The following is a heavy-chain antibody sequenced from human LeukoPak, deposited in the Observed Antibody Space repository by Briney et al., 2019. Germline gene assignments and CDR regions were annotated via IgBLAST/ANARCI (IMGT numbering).Heavy chain of an antibody. Sequence: EASVKVSCKASGYTFSSYGISWVRQAPGQGLEWMGWIGPNNGNTNYAQSLQGRVTMTTDTSTSTAYMELRSLRSDDTAVYYCARDTELTNSNAYMDVWGKGTTVTVSS. CDR3: ARDTELTNSNAYMDV. CDR1: GYTFSSYG. V-gene: IGHV1-18*01. D-gene: IGHD1-7*01. J-gene: IGHJ6*03. CDR2: IGPNNGNT.